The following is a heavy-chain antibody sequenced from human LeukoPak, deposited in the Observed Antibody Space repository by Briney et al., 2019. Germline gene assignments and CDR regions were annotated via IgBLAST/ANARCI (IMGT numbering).Heavy chain of an antibody. D-gene: IGHD2-2*01. CDR2: ISSSGSTI. CDR1: GFTFSDYY. V-gene: IGHV3-11*04. J-gene: IGHJ4*02. Sequence: GGSLRLSCAASGFTFSDYYMSWIRQAPGRGLEWVSYISSSGSTIYYADSVKGRFTISRDNAKNSLYLQMNSLRDEDTAVYYCARGRYTSGTSCYLDYWGQGTLVTVSS. CDR3: ARGRYTSGTSCYLDY.